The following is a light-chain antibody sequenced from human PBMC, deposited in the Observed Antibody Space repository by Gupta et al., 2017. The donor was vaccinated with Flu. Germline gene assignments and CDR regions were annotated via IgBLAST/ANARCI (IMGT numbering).Light chain of an antibody. CDR2: EGN. V-gene: IGLV3-1*01. CDR1: KWGDKY. J-gene: IGLJ2*01. Sequence: GEKWGDKYTSWYKRRPGRAPVLVILEGNRRPSGIPERFSGSTSGNTATLTISGTPPLDEADYYCQAWDSSTAEVVFGGGTKLTVL. CDR3: QAWDSSTAEVV.